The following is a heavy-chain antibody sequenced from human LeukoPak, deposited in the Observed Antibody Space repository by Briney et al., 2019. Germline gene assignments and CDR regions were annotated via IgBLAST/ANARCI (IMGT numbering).Heavy chain of an antibody. Sequence: GGSLRLSSVVSGYSFSTNMMTWVRQAPGKGLEWVATILPAGKESYRVESVKGRFTVSRDNAKNLLFLQMNSLRADDTAVYYCMSAHGYWGQGTLVTVSS. CDR2: ILPAGKES. CDR1: GYSFSTNM. V-gene: IGHV3-7*01. CDR3: MSAHGY. J-gene: IGHJ4*02.